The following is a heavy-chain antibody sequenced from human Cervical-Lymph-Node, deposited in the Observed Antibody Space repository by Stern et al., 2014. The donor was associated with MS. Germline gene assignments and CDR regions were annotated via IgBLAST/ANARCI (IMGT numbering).Heavy chain of an antibody. J-gene: IGHJ4*02. CDR2: NIPVLGSS. V-gene: IGHV1-69*01. CDR1: GGAFSNYA. CDR3: ARGPVPPWLVSYFDS. Sequence: QVQLVQSGAEVKKPGSSMKVSCKASGGAFSNYAISWVRQAPGQGLEWVGGNIPVLGSSNSAQKFQDRVTITADASTNTAYMELRSLTFEDTAVYYCARGPVPPWLVSYFDSWGQGTLVIVSS. D-gene: IGHD6-19*01.